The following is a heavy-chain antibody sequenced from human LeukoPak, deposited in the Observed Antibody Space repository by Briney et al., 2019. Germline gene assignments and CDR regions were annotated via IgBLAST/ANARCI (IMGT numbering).Heavy chain of an antibody. CDR3: AKDTTVTLYYFDY. CDR1: GFTFSAFG. CDR2: ISYDGSNP. D-gene: IGHD1-1*01. Sequence: GGSLRLSCAASGFTFSAFGMHWVRQAPGKGLEWVAVISYDGSNPFYADSVKGRFTISRDNSKNTLYLQMNSLRAEDAAMYYCAKDTTVTLYYFDYWGQGTLVTVSS. J-gene: IGHJ4*02. V-gene: IGHV3-30*18.